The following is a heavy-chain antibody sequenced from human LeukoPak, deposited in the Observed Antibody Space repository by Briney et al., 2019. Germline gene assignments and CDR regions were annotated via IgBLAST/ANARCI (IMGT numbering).Heavy chain of an antibody. CDR1: GFTFSSYE. Sequence: GGSLRLSCAASGFTFSSYEMNWVRQAPGKGLEWVSYISNSGTAIYYADSVKGRFTISRDNSRNTLYLQMNSLRAEDTAVYYCARDLLEWRTFDYWGQGTLVTVSS. D-gene: IGHD2-15*01. CDR2: ISNSGTAI. CDR3: ARDLLEWRTFDY. J-gene: IGHJ4*02. V-gene: IGHV3-48*03.